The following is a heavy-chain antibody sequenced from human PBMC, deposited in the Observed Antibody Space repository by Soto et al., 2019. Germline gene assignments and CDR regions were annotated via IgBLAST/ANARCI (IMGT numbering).Heavy chain of an antibody. CDR1: GFSLSTSGLG. CDR2: LYWYDHK. J-gene: IGHJ3*02. V-gene: IGHV2-5*01. CDR3: AQAYKNTSFHHCFDI. Sequence: QITLKESGPTLVKPTQTLTLTCTFSGFSLSTSGLGVGWIRQPPGKALEWLGILYWYDHKPYSPSLRSRFTINKDTSKNQVFLTMTNMDPVDIATYYCAQAYKNTSFHHCFDIWCQGKIVTVSS. D-gene: IGHD1-20*01.